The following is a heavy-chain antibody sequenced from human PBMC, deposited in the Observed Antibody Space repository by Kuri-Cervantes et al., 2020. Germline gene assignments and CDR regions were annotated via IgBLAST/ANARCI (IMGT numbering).Heavy chain of an antibody. CDR3: AKALYFDWLSYGYYFDY. V-gene: IGHV3-9*01. Sequence: GGSLRLSCAPSGFTFDDYAIHWVRQAPGKGLEWVSGISWNSGSIGYADSVKGRFTISRDNSKNTLYLQMNSLRAEDTAVYYCAKALYFDWLSYGYYFDYWGQGTLVTVSS. CDR1: GFTFDDYA. D-gene: IGHD3-9*01. J-gene: IGHJ4*02. CDR2: ISWNSGSI.